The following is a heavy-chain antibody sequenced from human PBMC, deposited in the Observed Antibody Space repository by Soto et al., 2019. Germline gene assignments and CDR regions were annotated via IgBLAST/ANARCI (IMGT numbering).Heavy chain of an antibody. CDR3: ARGSGNSYYAMDV. J-gene: IGHJ6*02. Sequence: GGSLRLSCAASAFTFSTYGMHWVRQAPGEGLEWVAVIWYDGSNKYYADSVKGRFTISRDNSQNTLYLQMNSLRAEDTAVYYCARGSGNSYYAMDVWGQGTTVTVSS. CDR2: IWYDGSNK. D-gene: IGHD3-10*01. V-gene: IGHV3-33*01. CDR1: AFTFSTYG.